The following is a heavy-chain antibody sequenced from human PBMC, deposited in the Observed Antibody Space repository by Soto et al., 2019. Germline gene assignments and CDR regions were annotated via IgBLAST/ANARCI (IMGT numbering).Heavy chain of an antibody. CDR3: ARDRGHYSPRSRAFEI. J-gene: IGHJ3*02. Sequence: QVQLQESGPGLVKPSETLSLTCTVSGGSISSYYWSWIRQSPGKGLEWLGYIYDSGSTNYNPSLQSRVTISVDTSKNQFSLKLSSVPAADTAVYYCARDRGHYSPRSRAFEIWGQGTRVTVSS. V-gene: IGHV4-59*01. CDR2: IYDSGST. D-gene: IGHD2-21*01. CDR1: GGSISSYY.